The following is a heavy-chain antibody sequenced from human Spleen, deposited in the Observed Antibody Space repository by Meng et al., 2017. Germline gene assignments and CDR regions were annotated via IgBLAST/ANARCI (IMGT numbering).Heavy chain of an antibody. D-gene: IGHD1-26*01. CDR2: ISSSGTTT. CDR1: GFTFSSYE. V-gene: IGHV3-48*03. Sequence: GGSLRLSCAASGFTFSSYEMNWVRQAPGKGLEWVSYISSSGTTTYYADSVKGRFTISRDNAKNSLYLQMNSLRAEDTAVYYCARDSVGASNFDYWGQGTLVTVSS. CDR3: ARDSVGASNFDY. J-gene: IGHJ4*02.